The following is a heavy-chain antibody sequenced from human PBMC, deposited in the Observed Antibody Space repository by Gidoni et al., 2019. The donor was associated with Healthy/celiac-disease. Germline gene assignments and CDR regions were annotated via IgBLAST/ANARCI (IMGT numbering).Heavy chain of an antibody. V-gene: IGHV4-34*01. CDR3: ARLAGLGGYYTNGFDY. D-gene: IGHD3-3*01. Sequence: QVQLQQWCAGLLKPSETLSLTCAVYGGSFSGYYWSWIRQPPGKGLEWIGEITHSGSTNYNPSLKRRVTISVDTSKNQFSLKLSSVTAADTAVYYCARLAGLGGYYTNGFDYWGQGTLVTVSS. CDR1: GGSFSGYY. CDR2: ITHSGST. J-gene: IGHJ4*02.